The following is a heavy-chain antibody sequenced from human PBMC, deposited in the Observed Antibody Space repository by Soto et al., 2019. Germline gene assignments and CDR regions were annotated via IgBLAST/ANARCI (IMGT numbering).Heavy chain of an antibody. CDR2: IKSKTDGGTT. D-gene: IGHD3-3*01. J-gene: IGHJ4*02. Sequence: EVQLVESGGGLVKPGGSLRLSCAASGFTFSNAWMSWVRQAPGKGLEWVGRIKSKTDGGTTDYAAAVKGRFTISRDDSKNTQYLQMNSLKTEDTAVYYCTAQTYYDFWSGYYSTYYFDHWGQGTLVTVSS. V-gene: IGHV3-15*01. CDR1: GFTFSNAW. CDR3: TAQTYYDFWSGYYSTYYFDH.